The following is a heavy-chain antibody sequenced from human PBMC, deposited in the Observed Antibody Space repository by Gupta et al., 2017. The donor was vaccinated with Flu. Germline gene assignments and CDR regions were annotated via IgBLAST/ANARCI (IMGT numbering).Heavy chain of an antibody. CDR2: ISGDSRYI. J-gene: IGHJ6*02. CDR3: ARFETTSYVSSQNMDV. Sequence: EEQLVESGGGLVKPGGSLRLSCAASGFTFSSYSMNWVRQTPGKGLEWVSSISGDSRYIFYADSVKGRFTISRDSAKNSLYLQMSSLRGEDSAVYYCARFETTSYVSSQNMDVWGQGTTVTVSS. V-gene: IGHV3-21*02. D-gene: IGHD1-1*01. CDR1: GFTFSSYS.